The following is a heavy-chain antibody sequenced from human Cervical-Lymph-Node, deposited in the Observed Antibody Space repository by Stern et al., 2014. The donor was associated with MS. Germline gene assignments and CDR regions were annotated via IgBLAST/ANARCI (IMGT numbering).Heavy chain of an antibody. D-gene: IGHD2-21*01. CDR2: IYSSGRT. V-gene: IGHV4-4*07. Sequence: LQLQESGPGLVKPSETLSLTCTVPGGSMRYYYWSWIRQSAGRGLEWIGRIYSSGRTKYNPSLSTRVTMSIDTSKNQFSLRLRSLTAADTAVYYCARDRVAGLSESWGQGTLVTVSS. CDR1: GGSMRYYY. CDR3: ARDRVAGLSES. J-gene: IGHJ5*02.